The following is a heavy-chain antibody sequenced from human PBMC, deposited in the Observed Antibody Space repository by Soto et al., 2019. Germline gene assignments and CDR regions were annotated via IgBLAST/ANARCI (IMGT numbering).Heavy chain of an antibody. Sequence: PGGSLRLSGAASGFTFSTYPINWVRQAPGKGLEWVTGISGSGISTYYADSVKGRFTISRDNSKNTVFLQMNSLRAEDTALYYCAKFPMITASYYYYDMDVWGLGTTVTVSS. D-gene: IGHD3-16*01. J-gene: IGHJ6*02. CDR3: AKFPMITASYYYYDMDV. CDR2: ISGSGIST. V-gene: IGHV3-23*01. CDR1: GFTFSTYP.